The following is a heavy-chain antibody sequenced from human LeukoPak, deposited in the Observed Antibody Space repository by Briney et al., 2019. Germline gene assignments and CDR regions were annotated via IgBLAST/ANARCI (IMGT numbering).Heavy chain of an antibody. CDR3: ARSGYSYGYGYYYYGMDV. CDR2: ISAYNGNT. V-gene: IGHV1-18*01. Sequence: GASVKVSCEASGYTFTSYGISWVRQAPGQGLEWMGWISAYNGNTNYAQKLQGRVTMTTDTSTSTAYMELRSLRSDDTAVYYCARSGYSYGYGYYYYGMDVWGQGTTVTVSS. J-gene: IGHJ6*02. CDR1: GYTFTSYG. D-gene: IGHD5-18*01.